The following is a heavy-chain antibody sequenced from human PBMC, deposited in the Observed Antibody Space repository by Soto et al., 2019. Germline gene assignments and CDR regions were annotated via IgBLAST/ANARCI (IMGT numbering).Heavy chain of an antibody. CDR2: ISPNSGNT. D-gene: IGHD4-17*01. Sequence: GASVKVSCKASGYTFLNYGVGWVRQAPGQGLEWMGWISPNSGNTNYAQKLQDRVTMTADTSTSTAYMELRSLRSDDTAIYYCARRPPFSYGDYVTYYFDYWGQGALVTVSS. J-gene: IGHJ4*02. V-gene: IGHV1-18*01. CDR1: GYTFLNYG. CDR3: ARRPPFSYGDYVTYYFDY.